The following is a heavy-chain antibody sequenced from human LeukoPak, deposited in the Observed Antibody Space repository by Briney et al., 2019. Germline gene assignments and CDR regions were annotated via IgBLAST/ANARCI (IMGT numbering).Heavy chain of an antibody. CDR3: ARFSWYIDY. Sequence: SSETLSLTCTVSGGSINSDYWSWIRQPPGKGLEWIGYIYYTGGTKYIPSLNSRVTMSIDTSKNQFSLKLSSVTAADTAVYYCARFSWYIDYWGQGTLVTVSS. CDR1: GGSINSDY. CDR2: IYYTGGT. V-gene: IGHV4-59*01. J-gene: IGHJ4*02.